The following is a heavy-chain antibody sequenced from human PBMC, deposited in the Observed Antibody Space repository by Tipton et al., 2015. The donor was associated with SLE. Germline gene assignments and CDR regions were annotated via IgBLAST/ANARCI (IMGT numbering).Heavy chain of an antibody. Sequence: GLVKPSETLSLTCTVSGGSISTYYWSWIRQPPGKGLEWIGYLFHSGNPDYSGSTDYSPSLKSRVTISGDTSKNRLSLKLTSVTAADTAVYYCARSVGYIDSGALEIWGQGILVSVSS. CDR3: ARSVGYIDSGALEI. CDR1: GGSISTYY. D-gene: IGHD3-9*01. J-gene: IGHJ4*02. V-gene: IGHV4-59*01. CDR2: LFHSGNPDYSGST.